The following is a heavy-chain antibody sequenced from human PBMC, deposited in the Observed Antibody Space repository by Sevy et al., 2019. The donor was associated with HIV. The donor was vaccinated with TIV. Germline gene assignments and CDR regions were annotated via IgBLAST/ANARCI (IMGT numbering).Heavy chain of an antibody. CDR3: ATLRGGLYGSGYFQN. CDR2: ISSSGGST. CDR1: GFTFSAYA. D-gene: IGHD3-10*01. J-gene: IGHJ1*01. Sequence: GESLKFSCAASGFTFSAYAMSWVRQAPGKGLEWVSCISSSGGSTYYADSVKGRFSISRDTSKNTLYLQMNSLRAEDTAVYYCATLRGGLYGSGYFQNWGQGTQVTVSS. V-gene: IGHV3-23*01.